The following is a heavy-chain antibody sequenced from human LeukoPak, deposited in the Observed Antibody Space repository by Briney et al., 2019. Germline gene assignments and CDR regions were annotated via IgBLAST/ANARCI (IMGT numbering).Heavy chain of an antibody. Sequence: SETLSLTCTVSGGSISSYYWSWIRQPAGKGLEWIGRLYTSGTTNYNPSLKSRVTMSVDTSKNQFSLKLSSVTAADTAVYYCAREGSRRDAFDIWGQGTVVTVSS. V-gene: IGHV4-4*07. CDR1: GGSISSYY. CDR3: AREGSRRDAFDI. CDR2: LYTSGTT. J-gene: IGHJ3*02.